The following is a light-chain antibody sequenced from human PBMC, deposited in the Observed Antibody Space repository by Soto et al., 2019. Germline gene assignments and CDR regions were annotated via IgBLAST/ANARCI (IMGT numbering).Light chain of an antibody. CDR3: LQHNAYPWT. Sequence: DIQMTQSPSSLSASVGDRVTITCRASQGIRNDLGWFQQRPGEAPKRLIYAASTLQNGVPSRFSGSGSGTDFTLTLDSLHPEDFATYYCLQHNAYPWTFGQGTEVEI. V-gene: IGKV1-17*01. CDR2: AAS. J-gene: IGKJ1*01. CDR1: QGIRND.